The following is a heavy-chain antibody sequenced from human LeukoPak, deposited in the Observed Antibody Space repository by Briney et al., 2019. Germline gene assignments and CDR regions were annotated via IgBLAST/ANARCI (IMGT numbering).Heavy chain of an antibody. Sequence: GESLKISCKGSGYSFSSYWIGWVRQMPGKGLEWMGIIYPGDSDTRYSPSFQGQVTISADRSITTAYVQWSSLQASDTAMYYCARHISPKSWTRTDYYGMDVWGQGTTVTVSS. CDR2: IYPGDSDT. CDR3: ARHISPKSWTRTDYYGMDV. V-gene: IGHV5-51*01. CDR1: GYSFSSYW. J-gene: IGHJ6*02. D-gene: IGHD6-13*01.